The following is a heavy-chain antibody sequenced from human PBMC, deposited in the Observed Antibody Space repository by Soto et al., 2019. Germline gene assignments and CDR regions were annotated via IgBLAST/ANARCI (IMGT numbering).Heavy chain of an antibody. Sequence: GSLIISCAASGFTFSSYSMSLVRQAPGKGLEWVSAISGSDGSSTIYADSVKGRFTISRDNAKNTLYLQMNSLRAEDTAVYYRARLVTTMTYWGQGTLVTVSS. D-gene: IGHD4-17*01. CDR1: GFTFSSYS. V-gene: IGHV3-23*01. CDR2: ISGSDGSST. CDR3: ARLVTTMTY. J-gene: IGHJ4*02.